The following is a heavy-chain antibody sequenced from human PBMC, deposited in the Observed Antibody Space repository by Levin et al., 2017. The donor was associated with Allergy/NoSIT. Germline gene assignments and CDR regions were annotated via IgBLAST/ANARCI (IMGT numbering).Heavy chain of an antibody. Sequence: SETLSLTCTVSGGSISSYYWSWIRQPPGKGLEWIGYIYYSGSTNYNPSLKSRVTISVDTSKNQFSLKLSSVTAADTAVYYCARDLHDYVWGIHGARNWYFDLWGRGTLVTVSS. CDR1: GGSISSYY. D-gene: IGHD3-16*01. J-gene: IGHJ2*01. V-gene: IGHV4-59*01. CDR3: ARDLHDYVWGIHGARNWYFDL. CDR2: IYYSGST.